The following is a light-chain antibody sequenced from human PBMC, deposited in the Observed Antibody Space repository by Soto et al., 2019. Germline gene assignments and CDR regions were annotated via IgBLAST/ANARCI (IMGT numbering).Light chain of an antibody. V-gene: IGLV1-40*01. CDR2: EVS. CDR1: SSNIGAGYE. Sequence: QPVLTQPPSVSGAPGQRVTISCIGGSSNIGAGYEVHWYQQLPGTVPKLMIYEVSDRPSGVSNRFSGSKSGDTASLTISGLQAEDEADYYCSSYTSSSTLVFGGGTKLTVL. J-gene: IGLJ2*01. CDR3: SSYTSSSTLV.